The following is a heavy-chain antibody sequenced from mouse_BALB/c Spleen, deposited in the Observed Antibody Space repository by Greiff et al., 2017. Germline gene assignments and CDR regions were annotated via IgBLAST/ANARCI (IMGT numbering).Heavy chain of an antibody. V-gene: IGHV2-2-2*01. CDR1: GFSLTSYG. D-gene: IGHD1-1*01. CDR3: VRKTVVAPGAMDY. J-gene: IGHJ4*01. Sequence: VKLMESGPGLVQPSQSLSITCTVSGFSLTSYGVHWVRQSPGKGLEWLGVIWSGGSTDYNAAFISRLSISKDNSKSQVFFKMNSLQADDTAIYYCVRKTVVAPGAMDYWGQGTSVTVSS. CDR2: IWSGGST.